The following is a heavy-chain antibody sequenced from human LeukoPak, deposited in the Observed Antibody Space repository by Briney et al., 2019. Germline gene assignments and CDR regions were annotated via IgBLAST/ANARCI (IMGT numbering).Heavy chain of an antibody. CDR3: AKPGEEDFWSGYHYFDY. J-gene: IGHJ4*02. CDR1: GFTSSSYA. Sequence: GGSLRLSCAASGFTSSSYAMSWVRQAPGKGLEWVSAISGSGGSTYYADSVKGRFTISRDNSKNTLYLQMNSLRAEDTAVYYCAKPGEEDFWSGYHYFDYWGQGTLVTVSS. D-gene: IGHD3-3*01. V-gene: IGHV3-23*01. CDR2: ISGSGGST.